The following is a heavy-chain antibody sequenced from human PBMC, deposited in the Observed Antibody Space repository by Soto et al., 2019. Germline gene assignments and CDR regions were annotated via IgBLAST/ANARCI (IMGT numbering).Heavy chain of an antibody. Sequence: GESLKSSCKGSEFSFTTYWSAWVRQIPGEGLKWMGIIYPDDSRTTYSPSFQGQVTISADKSINTSYLQWSSLKASDTAMYYCTRDLDYGGNSEDFDIWGQGTRVTVSS. D-gene: IGHD4-17*01. V-gene: IGHV5-51*01. CDR3: TRDLDYGGNSEDFDI. CDR2: IYPDDSRT. CDR1: EFSFTTYW. J-gene: IGHJ3*02.